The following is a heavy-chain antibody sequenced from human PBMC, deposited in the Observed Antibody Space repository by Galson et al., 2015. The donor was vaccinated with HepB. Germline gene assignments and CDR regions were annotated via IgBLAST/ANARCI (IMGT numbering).Heavy chain of an antibody. D-gene: IGHD4-17*01. CDR2: ISYDGSNK. Sequence: SLRLSCAASGFTFSSYAMHWVRQAPGKGLEWVAVISYDGSNKYYADSVKGRFTISRDNSKNTLYLQMNSLRAEDTAVYYCARETSSYGDLSDRPFDYWGQGTLVTVSS. J-gene: IGHJ4*02. V-gene: IGHV3-30-3*01. CDR3: ARETSSYGDLSDRPFDY. CDR1: GFTFSSYA.